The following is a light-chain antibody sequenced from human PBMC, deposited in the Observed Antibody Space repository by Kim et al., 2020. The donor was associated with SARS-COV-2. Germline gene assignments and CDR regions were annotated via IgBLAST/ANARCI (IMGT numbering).Light chain of an antibody. J-gene: IGLJ2*01. Sequence: ALGQTVRITCQGDSLRSYYASWYKQKPGQAPVLVIYGKNNRPSGIPDRFSGSSSGNTASLTITGAQAEDEADYYCNSRDSSGNHQVFGGGTQLTVL. CDR1: SLRSYY. CDR3: NSRDSSGNHQV. V-gene: IGLV3-19*01. CDR2: GKN.